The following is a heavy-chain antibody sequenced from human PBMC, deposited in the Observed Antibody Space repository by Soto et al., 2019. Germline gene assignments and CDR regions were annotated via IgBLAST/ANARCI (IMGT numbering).Heavy chain of an antibody. CDR2: IYSGGST. CDR1: GFTVSSNY. CDR3: ARARDGPQWLGAGAFDI. Sequence: EVQLVESGGGLVQPGGSLRLSCAASGFTVSSNYMSWVRQAPGKGLERVSVIYSGGSTYYADSVKGRFTISRHNSKNTRYLQMNSLRGEDTAVYYCARARDGPQWLGAGAFDIGGQGTMVTVSS. D-gene: IGHD6-19*01. J-gene: IGHJ3*02. V-gene: IGHV3-53*04.